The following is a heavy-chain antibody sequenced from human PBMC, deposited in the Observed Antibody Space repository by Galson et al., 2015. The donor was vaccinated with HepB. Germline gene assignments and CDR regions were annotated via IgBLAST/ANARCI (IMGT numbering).Heavy chain of an antibody. V-gene: IGHV3-9*01. D-gene: IGHD1-26*01. CDR2: ISWNSGSI. Sequence: SLRLSCAASGFTFDDYAMHWVRQAPGKGLEWVSGISWNSGSIGYADSVKGRFTISRDNAKNSLYLQMNSLRAEDTALYYCAKDKGGSYPTSMDVWGKGTTVTVSS. J-gene: IGHJ6*03. CDR1: GFTFDDYA. CDR3: AKDKGGSYPTSMDV.